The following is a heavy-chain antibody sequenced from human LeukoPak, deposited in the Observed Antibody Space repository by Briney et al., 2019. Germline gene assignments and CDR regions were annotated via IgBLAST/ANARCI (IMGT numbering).Heavy chain of an antibody. D-gene: IGHD3-22*01. CDR1: GGTFSSYA. Sequence: VASVNVSCKASGGTFSSYAISWVRQAPGQGLEWMGGIIPIFGTANYAQKFQGRVTITADESTSTAYMELSSLRSEDTAVYYCASGYYSDGSGYSPADYWGQGTRVTVSS. V-gene: IGHV1-69*13. J-gene: IGHJ4*02. CDR3: ASGYYSDGSGYSPADY. CDR2: IIPIFGTA.